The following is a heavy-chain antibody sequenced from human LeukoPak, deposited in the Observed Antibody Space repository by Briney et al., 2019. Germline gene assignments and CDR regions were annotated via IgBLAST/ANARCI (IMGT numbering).Heavy chain of an antibody. CDR2: IYFSGST. V-gene: IGHV4-61*01. D-gene: IGHD6-19*01. Sequence: SETLSLTCTVSGGSVSSGSYYWSWIRQPPGKGLEWIGHIYFSGSTNYNPSLKSRVTISEDTSKNQFSLKLSSVTAADTAVYYCARVKVGGSSGWPPLSAFDIWGQGTMVTVSS. CDR1: GGSVSSGSYY. J-gene: IGHJ3*02. CDR3: ARVKVGGSSGWPPLSAFDI.